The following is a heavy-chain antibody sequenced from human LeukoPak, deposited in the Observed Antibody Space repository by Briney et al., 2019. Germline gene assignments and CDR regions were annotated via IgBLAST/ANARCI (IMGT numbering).Heavy chain of an antibody. D-gene: IGHD4-17*01. CDR1: GFSISDYW. J-gene: IGHJ4*02. Sequence: PAGSLSLSCAASGFSISDYWMSWVRQGPGKGLEWVASINPDGSAERYVDSVKGRFTISRDNAKNSMYLQMNSLSAEDTALFYCARLFGGVTTFDYRGQGTLVTVSS. V-gene: IGHV3-7*01. CDR3: ARLFGGVTTFDY. CDR2: INPDGSAE.